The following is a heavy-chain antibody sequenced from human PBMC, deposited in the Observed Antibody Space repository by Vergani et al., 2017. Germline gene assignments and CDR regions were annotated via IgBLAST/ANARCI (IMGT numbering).Heavy chain of an antibody. D-gene: IGHD3-16*01. Sequence: EVQLVESGGGLVKPGGSLRLSCAASGFTFSSYSMNWVRQAPGKGLEWVSSISSSSSYIYYADSVKGRFTISRDNAKNSLYLQMNSLRAEDTAVYYCARDRGGGSNWFDPWGQGTLVTVSS. CDR1: GFTFSSYS. CDR3: ARDRGGGSNWFDP. CDR2: ISSSSSYI. J-gene: IGHJ5*02. V-gene: IGHV3-21*01.